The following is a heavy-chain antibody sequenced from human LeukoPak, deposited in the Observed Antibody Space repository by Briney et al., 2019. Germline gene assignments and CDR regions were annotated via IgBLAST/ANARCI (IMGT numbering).Heavy chain of an antibody. CDR2: IRFDGSNK. V-gene: IGHV3-30*02. D-gene: IGHD2-15*01. CDR1: GFTFSSYG. J-gene: IGHJ6*03. CDR3: AKDHRVCSGGSCYFSYYYYMDV. Sequence: GGSLRLSCAASGFTFSSYGMHWVHQAPGKGLEWVAFIRFDGSNKYYADSVKGRFTISRDNSKNTLYLQMDSLRPEDTAAHYCAKDHRVCSGGSCYFSYYYYMDVWGKGTTVTVSS.